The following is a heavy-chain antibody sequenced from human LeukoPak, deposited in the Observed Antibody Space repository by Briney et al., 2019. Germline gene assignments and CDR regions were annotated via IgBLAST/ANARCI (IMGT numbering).Heavy chain of an antibody. D-gene: IGHD2/OR15-2a*01. V-gene: IGHV3-48*02. J-gene: IGHJ4*02. Sequence: GGSLRLSCAASGFTFSSYCMSWVRQAPGKGLEWLAYITASTTTFYRDSVKGRFTISRDNAKNSLYLQMNSLRDEDTAVYYCARGYCSTTSCHVGRHFDYWGQGTLVTVSS. CDR3: ARGYCSTTSCHVGRHFDY. CDR2: ITASTTTF. CDR1: GFTFSSYC.